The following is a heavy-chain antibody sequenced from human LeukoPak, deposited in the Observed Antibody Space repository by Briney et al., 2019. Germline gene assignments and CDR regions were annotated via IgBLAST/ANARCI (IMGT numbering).Heavy chain of an antibody. V-gene: IGHV4-59*08. CDR1: GGSISSYY. J-gene: IGHJ4*02. CDR2: IYYSGST. CDR3: ARRGEYGSGSYFDY. D-gene: IGHD3-10*01. Sequence: SETLSLTCTVSGGSISSYYRSWIRQPPGKGLEWIGYIYYSGSTNYNPSLKSRVTISVDTSKNQFSLKLSSVTAADTAVYYCARRGEYGSGSYFDYWGQGTLVTVSS.